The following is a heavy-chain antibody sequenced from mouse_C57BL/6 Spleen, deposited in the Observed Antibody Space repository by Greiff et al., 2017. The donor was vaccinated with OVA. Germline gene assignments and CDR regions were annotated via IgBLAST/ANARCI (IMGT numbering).Heavy chain of an antibody. CDR1: GYTFTSYW. CDR2: IDPSDSYT. D-gene: IGHD2-3*01. Sequence: QVHLHQPSTELVMPGASVKLSCKASGYTFTSYWMHWVKQRPGQGLEWIGEIDPSDSYTNYNQKFKGKSTLTVDKSSSTAYMQLSSLTSEDSAVYYCARGGDGYSDYWGQGTTLTVSS. CDR3: ARGGDGYSDY. V-gene: IGHV1-69*01. J-gene: IGHJ2*01.